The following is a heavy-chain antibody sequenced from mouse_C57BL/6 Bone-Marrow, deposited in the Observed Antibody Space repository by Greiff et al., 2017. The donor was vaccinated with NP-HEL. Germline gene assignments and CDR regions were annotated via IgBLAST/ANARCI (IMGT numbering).Heavy chain of an antibody. CDR1: GYTFTEYT. D-gene: IGHD3-2*02. J-gene: IGHJ3*01. Sequence: VQLQQSGAELVKPGASVKLSCKASGYTFTEYTIHWVKQRSGQGLEWIGWFYPGSGSIKYNEKFKDKATLTADKSSSIVYMEINRLTSEDSAVYFCARHEDGGQLRLPFAYWGQGTLVTVSA. CDR2: FYPGSGSI. CDR3: ARHEDGGQLRLPFAY. V-gene: IGHV1-62-2*01.